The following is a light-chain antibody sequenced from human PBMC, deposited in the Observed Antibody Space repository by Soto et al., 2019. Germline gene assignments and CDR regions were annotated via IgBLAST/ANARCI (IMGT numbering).Light chain of an antibody. CDR1: NIGGKT. CDR3: QVWDSRRDQPV. J-gene: IGLJ3*02. V-gene: IGLV3-21*02. Sequence: SYELTQAPSLSVAPGQTAKIVCGGDNIGGKTAHWYQQRPGQAPVMVVHDNTGRPSGIPDRFSGSTSGNTATLTISGVEAGDEADYYCQVWDSRRDQPVFGGGTQLTAL. CDR2: DNT.